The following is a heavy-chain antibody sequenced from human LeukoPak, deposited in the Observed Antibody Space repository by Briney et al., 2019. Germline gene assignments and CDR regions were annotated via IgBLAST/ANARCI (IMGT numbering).Heavy chain of an antibody. Sequence: GGSLSLSCAASGFTFSSYGMHWVRQAPGKGLEWVAVIPYDGSNSYYADSVKGRFTISSDNSKNTLYLQMNSLRAEDTAVYYCAKGDCSSTSCPPDYYYYYYMDVWGKGTTVTVSS. V-gene: IGHV3-30*18. CDR2: IPYDGSNS. CDR3: AKGDCSSTSCPPDYYYYYYMDV. J-gene: IGHJ6*03. CDR1: GFTFSSYG. D-gene: IGHD2-2*01.